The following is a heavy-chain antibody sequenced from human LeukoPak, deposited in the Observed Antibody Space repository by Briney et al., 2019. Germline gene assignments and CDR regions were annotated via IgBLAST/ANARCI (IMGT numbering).Heavy chain of an antibody. Sequence: GGSLRLSCAASGFTFSSYWMSWVRQAPGKGLEWVANIKKDGTEKYYVDSVKGRFTISRDNSKNTLYLQMNSLRAEDTAVYYCAKYLFGSYWGQGTLVTVSS. J-gene: IGHJ4*02. CDR1: GFTFSSYW. V-gene: IGHV3-7*03. CDR2: IKKDGTEK. CDR3: AKYLFGSY. D-gene: IGHD3-10*02.